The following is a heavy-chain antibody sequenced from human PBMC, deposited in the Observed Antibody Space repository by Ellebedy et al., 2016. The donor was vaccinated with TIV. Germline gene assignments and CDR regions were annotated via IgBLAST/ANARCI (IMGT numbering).Heavy chain of an antibody. CDR1: GFTFSSYT. J-gene: IGHJ4*02. CDR3: ARDGRSGYQPVDY. D-gene: IGHD5-12*01. V-gene: IGHV3-30-3*01. Sequence: GGSLRLSXAASGFTFSSYTMHWVRQAPGKGLEWVAVISYDGSNKYYADSVKGRFTISRDNSRNTLYLQMNSLRAEDTAVYYCARDGRSGYQPVDYWGQGTLVTVSS. CDR2: ISYDGSNK.